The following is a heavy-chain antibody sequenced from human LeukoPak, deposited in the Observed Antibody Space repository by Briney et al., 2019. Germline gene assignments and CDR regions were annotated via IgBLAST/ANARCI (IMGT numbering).Heavy chain of an antibody. CDR2: IYTSGST. CDR1: GGSISSYY. Sequence: SETLSLTCTVSGGSISSYYWSRIRQPPGKGLEWIGRIYTSGSTNYNPSLKSRVTMSVDTSKNQFSLKLSSVTAADTAVYYCARNPLRGSYWFDPWGQGTLVTVSS. V-gene: IGHV4-4*07. D-gene: IGHD1-26*01. CDR3: ARNPLRGSYWFDP. J-gene: IGHJ5*02.